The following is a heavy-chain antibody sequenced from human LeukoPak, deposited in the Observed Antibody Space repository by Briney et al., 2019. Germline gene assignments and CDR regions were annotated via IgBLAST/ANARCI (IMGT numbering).Heavy chain of an antibody. CDR2: INPNSGDT. D-gene: IGHD2-21*02. Sequence: ASVKVSCKASGNTFTGYYIHWVRQAPGQGLEWMGWINPNSGDTNYAQKFQGRVTMTRDTSISTAYMEVSRLRSDDTAVYYCARGEAVVTHFDYWGQGTLVTVSS. V-gene: IGHV1-2*02. CDR1: GNTFTGYY. J-gene: IGHJ4*02. CDR3: ARGEAVVTHFDY.